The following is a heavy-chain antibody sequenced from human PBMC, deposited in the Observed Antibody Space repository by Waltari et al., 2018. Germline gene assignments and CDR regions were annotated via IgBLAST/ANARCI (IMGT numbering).Heavy chain of an antibody. V-gene: IGHV1-2*02. CDR3: ARDRTTMAARPGDY. J-gene: IGHJ4*02. Sequence: QVLLVQSGSEVKKPGASVKVSCKASGYIFTNYYLHWVRQAPGQGPEWMGWVNPDTGNANYAPTVRGRVTMTWDASINTAFMDLSGLKSDDTAVYYCARDRTTMAARPGDYWGQGTLVTVSS. D-gene: IGHD6-6*01. CDR1: GYIFTNYY. CDR2: VNPDTGNA.